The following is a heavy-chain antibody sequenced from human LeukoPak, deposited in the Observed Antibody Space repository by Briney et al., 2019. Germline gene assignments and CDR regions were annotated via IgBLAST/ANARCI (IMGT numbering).Heavy chain of an antibody. CDR3: AREVGSGWNYFDL. J-gene: IGHJ4*02. V-gene: IGHV3-21*01. D-gene: IGHD6-19*01. CDR1: GITFSSFN. CDR2: ISSRQNDV. Sequence: PGGSLRLSCAASGITFSSFNMNWVRPTSGEGLEWVSSISSRQNDVQYADSLEGRFTISRDNAKNSLYLQMNTLRAEDTAVYFCAREVGSGWNYFDLWGQGTLVTVSS.